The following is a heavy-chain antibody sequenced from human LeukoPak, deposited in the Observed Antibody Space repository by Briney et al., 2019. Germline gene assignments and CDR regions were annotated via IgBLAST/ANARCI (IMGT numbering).Heavy chain of an antibody. CDR2: INHSGST. V-gene: IGHV4-34*01. D-gene: IGHD2-2*02. Sequence: PSETLSLTCAVYGGSFSGYYWSWIRQPPGKGLEWIGEINHSGSTNYNPSLKSRVTISVDTSKNQFSLKLSSVTAADTAVYYCAVVPAAIHGPDYWGQGTLVTVSS. CDR1: GGSFSGYY. J-gene: IGHJ4*02. CDR3: AVVPAAIHGPDY.